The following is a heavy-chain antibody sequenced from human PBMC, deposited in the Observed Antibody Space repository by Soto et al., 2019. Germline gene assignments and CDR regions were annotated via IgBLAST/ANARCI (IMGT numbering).Heavy chain of an antibody. J-gene: IGHJ4*02. CDR3: AREMTGYTPAY. Sequence: QVQLVESGGGVVQPGTSLRLSCATSGFTFSNFAMHWVRKAPGKGLEWVASITYDGSKKNYGESVRGRFTISRDDSKSTLFLQMESLRTDDTAIYYCAREMTGYTPAYWGQGTLVTVSS. CDR2: ITYDGSKK. CDR1: GFTFSNFA. V-gene: IGHV3-30-3*01. D-gene: IGHD1-1*01.